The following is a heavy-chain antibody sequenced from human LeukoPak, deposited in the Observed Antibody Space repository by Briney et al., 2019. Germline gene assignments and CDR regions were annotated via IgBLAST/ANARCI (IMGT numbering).Heavy chain of an antibody. CDR3: ARSIAAAGTRSYFDY. CDR1: GFTFSSYG. J-gene: IGHJ4*02. Sequence: GGSLRLSCAASGFTFSSYGMHWVRQAPGKGLEWVAVIWYGGSNKYYADSVKGRFTISRDNSKNTLYLQMNSLRAEDTAVYYCARSIAAAGTRSYFDYWGQGTLVTVSS. V-gene: IGHV3-33*08. CDR2: IWYGGSNK. D-gene: IGHD6-13*01.